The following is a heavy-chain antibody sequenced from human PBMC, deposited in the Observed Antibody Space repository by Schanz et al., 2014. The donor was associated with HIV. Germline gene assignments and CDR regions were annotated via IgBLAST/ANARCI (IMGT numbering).Heavy chain of an antibody. Sequence: QVQLVQSGGEVKKPGASVRVSCSAVGSTFPDIDINWVRRAAGQGLEWMGWINPNSGGTNHAQVFQGRVTMTRDTSISTAYMELSRLRSDDTAVYYCASDLSVYSSSSSVWGQGTTVTVSS. D-gene: IGHD6-13*01. J-gene: IGHJ6*02. CDR1: GSTFPDID. CDR2: INPNSGGT. CDR3: ASDLSVYSSSSSV. V-gene: IGHV1-2*02.